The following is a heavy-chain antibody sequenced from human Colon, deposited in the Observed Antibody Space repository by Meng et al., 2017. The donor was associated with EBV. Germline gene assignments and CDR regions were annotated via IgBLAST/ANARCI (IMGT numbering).Heavy chain of an antibody. CDR2: IKHSGSA. D-gene: IGHD2-2*03. Sequence: QVQLEQWAARLLKPSDALCSPCVARGGSLACYYCSLILLCPGRTLKLIGDIKHSGSANYNPSLRSRVTISVDTSKNQIFLNLHTVTAADTAVYNCARTFGYCSNNNCPRTLGYWGQGTLVTVSS. J-gene: IGHJ4*02. CDR3: ARTFGYCSNNNCPRTLGY. CDR1: GGSLACYY. V-gene: IGHV4-34*02.